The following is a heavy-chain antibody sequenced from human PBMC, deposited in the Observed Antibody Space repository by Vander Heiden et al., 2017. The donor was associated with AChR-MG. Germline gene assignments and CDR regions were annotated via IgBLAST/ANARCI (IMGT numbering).Heavy chain of an antibody. CDR1: GYSLSRGYY. CDR2: IYHSGST. V-gene: IGHV4-38-2*01. D-gene: IGHD3-10*01. Sequence: QVQLQESGPGLVKPSAPLSLTCAVSGYSLSRGYYWGWIRQPPGKGLEWIGSIYHSGSTYYNPSLKSRVTISVDTSKNQFSLKLSSVTAADTAVYYCARGSMTITMVQGVIDPYFDYWGQGTLVTVSS. J-gene: IGHJ4*02. CDR3: ARGSMTITMVQGVIDPYFDY.